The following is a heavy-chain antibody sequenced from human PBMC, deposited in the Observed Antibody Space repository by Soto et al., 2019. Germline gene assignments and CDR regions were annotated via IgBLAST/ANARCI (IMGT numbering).Heavy chain of an antibody. D-gene: IGHD2-2*01. CDR3: ARVVPAHDEQKYYWLYRSFYYYGMDV. CDR2: IIPIFGTA. Sequence: GASVKVSCKASGGTFSSYAISWVRQAPGRGLEWMGGIIPIFGTANYAQKFQGRVTITADESTSTAYMELSSLRSEDTAVYYCARVVPAHDEQKYYWLYRSFYYYGMDVWGQGTTVTVSS. J-gene: IGHJ6*02. V-gene: IGHV1-69*13. CDR1: GGTFSSYA.